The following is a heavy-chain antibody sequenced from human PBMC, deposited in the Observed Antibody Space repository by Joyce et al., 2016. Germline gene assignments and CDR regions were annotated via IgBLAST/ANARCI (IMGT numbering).Heavy chain of an antibody. CDR3: TTPSCAN. CDR1: GIIFSNKE. Sequence: EVQLVEYGGGLVQPGGSLRLSCGASGIIFSNKEMNWVRQAPGQGLEWISSINSNDSRIHYADSVRDRFTISRDNARNSLFLEMNSLRVEDTAMYYCTTPSCANWGQGSLVTVSS. J-gene: IGHJ4*02. V-gene: IGHV3-48*03. D-gene: IGHD2-2*01. CDR2: INSNDSRI.